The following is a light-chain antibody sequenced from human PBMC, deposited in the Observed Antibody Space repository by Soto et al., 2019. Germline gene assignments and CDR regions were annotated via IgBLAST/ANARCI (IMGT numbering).Light chain of an antibody. V-gene: IGKV3-20*01. CDR3: QQYDTWPLT. CDR1: QSVTSTF. J-gene: IGKJ4*01. Sequence: EIVLTQSPGTLSLSPGERATLSCRASQSVTSTFLAWYQQKPGQAPRLLIYGASRRAIGIPDRFSGGGSGTDFTLTISRLEPEDFAVYYCQQYDTWPLTFGGGTKVEI. CDR2: GAS.